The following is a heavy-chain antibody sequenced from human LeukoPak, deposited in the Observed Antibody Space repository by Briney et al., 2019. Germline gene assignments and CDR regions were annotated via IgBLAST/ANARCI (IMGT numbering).Heavy chain of an antibody. Sequence: ASVKVSCKASGYTFTSYGINWVRQAPGQGLEWMGWISAYNGNTNYAQKFQGRVTITADESTSTAYMELRSLRSDDTAVYYCARDFLNSGYCSSTSCSYPFDYWGQGTLVTVSS. J-gene: IGHJ4*02. V-gene: IGHV1-18*01. CDR1: GYTFTSYG. CDR3: ARDFLNSGYCSSTSCSYPFDY. D-gene: IGHD2-2*01. CDR2: ISAYNGNT.